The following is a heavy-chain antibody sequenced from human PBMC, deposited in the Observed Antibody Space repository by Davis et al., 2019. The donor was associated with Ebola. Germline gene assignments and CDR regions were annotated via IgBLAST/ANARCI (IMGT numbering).Heavy chain of an antibody. CDR3: ARHGGSTVTTNFDY. D-gene: IGHD4-17*01. CDR1: GGSTSSGDYY. V-gene: IGHV4-30-4*01. J-gene: IGHJ4*02. CDR2: IYYSGST. Sequence: MPSETLSPTCPFPGGSTSSGDYYWSWIRQPPGKGLEWIGYIYYSGSTYYNPSLKSRVTISVDTSKNQFSLKLSSVTAADTAVYYCARHGGSTVTTNFDYWGQGTLVTVSS.